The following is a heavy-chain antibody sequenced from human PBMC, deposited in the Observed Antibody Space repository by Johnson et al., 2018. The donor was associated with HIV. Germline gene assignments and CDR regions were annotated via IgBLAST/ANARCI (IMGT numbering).Heavy chain of an antibody. J-gene: IGHJ3*02. CDR1: GFTFSSYA. Sequence: VQLVESGGGLVQPGGSLRLSCAASGFTFSSYAMHWVRQAPGKGLEYVSAISSNGGSTYYANSVKGRFTISRDNSKNTLYLQMGSLRGEDIAVYYCTKTEMVRGVSSYAFDIGGQGKMVTVSS. V-gene: IGHV3-64*01. D-gene: IGHD3-10*01. CDR3: TKTEMVRGVSSYAFDI. CDR2: ISSNGGST.